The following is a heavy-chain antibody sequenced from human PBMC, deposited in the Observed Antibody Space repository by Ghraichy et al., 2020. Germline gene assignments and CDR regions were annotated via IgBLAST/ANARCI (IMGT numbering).Heavy chain of an antibody. Sequence: SETLSLTCTVSGGSISSYYWSWIRQPPGKGLEWIGYIYYSGSTNYNPSLKSRVTISVDTSKNQFSLKLSSVTAADTAVYYCARVPTMVRGVITFDYWGQGTLVTVSS. CDR1: GGSISSYY. V-gene: IGHV4-59*01. J-gene: IGHJ4*02. D-gene: IGHD3-10*01. CDR3: ARVPTMVRGVITFDY. CDR2: IYYSGST.